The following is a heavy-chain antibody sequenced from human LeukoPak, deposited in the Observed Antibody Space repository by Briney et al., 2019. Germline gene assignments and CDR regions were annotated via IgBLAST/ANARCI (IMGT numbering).Heavy chain of an antibody. Sequence: SETLSPTCAVSGYSISSGYCWGWIRQPPGKGLEWIGSIYHSGSTYYNPSLKSRVTISVDTSKNQFSLKLSSVTAADTAVYYCARVATTTNPPQRPFDYWGQGTLVTVSS. CDR1: GYSISSGYC. CDR3: ARVATTTNPPQRPFDY. J-gene: IGHJ4*02. CDR2: IYHSGST. V-gene: IGHV4-38-2*01. D-gene: IGHD5-12*01.